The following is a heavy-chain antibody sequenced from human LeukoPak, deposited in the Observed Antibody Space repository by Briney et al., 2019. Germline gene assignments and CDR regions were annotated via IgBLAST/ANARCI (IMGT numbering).Heavy chain of an antibody. Sequence: GGSLRLSCTVSEINFISYSMNWVRQAPGKGLEWVSYISSRSSTIYYADSVKGRFTISRDNAKNSLYLQMNSLRAEDTAIYYCAIRNSSWYGVGDHWGQGTLVTVSS. V-gene: IGHV3-48*04. J-gene: IGHJ4*02. D-gene: IGHD6-13*01. CDR2: ISSRSSTI. CDR3: AIRNSSWYGVGDH. CDR1: EINFISYS.